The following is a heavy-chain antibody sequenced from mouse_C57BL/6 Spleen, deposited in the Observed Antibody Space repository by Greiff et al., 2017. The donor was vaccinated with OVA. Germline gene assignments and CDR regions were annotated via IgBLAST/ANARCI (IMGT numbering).Heavy chain of an antibody. CDR2: IDPSDSYT. J-gene: IGHJ2*01. D-gene: IGHD1-1*01. CDR1: GYTFTSYW. V-gene: IGHV1-50*01. Sequence: VQLQQPGAELVKPGASVKLSCKASGYTFTSYWMQWVKQRPGQGLEWIGEIDPSDSYTNYNQKFKGKATLTVDTSSSTAYMQLSSLTSEDSAVYYCARGADGSSYSFDYWGQGTTLTVSS. CDR3: ARGADGSSYSFDY.